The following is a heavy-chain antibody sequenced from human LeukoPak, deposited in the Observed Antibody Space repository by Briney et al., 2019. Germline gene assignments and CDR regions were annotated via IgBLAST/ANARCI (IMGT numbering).Heavy chain of an antibody. CDR1: GFAFSSFA. V-gene: IGHV3-23*01. J-gene: IGHJ6*03. CDR3: TKELHVAVAVADYYYFYMDV. CDR2: INGGGNTT. Sequence: PGGSLRLSCAASGFAFSSFAMGWVRQSLGKGLEWLSTINGGGNTTFYADSVKGRFTISRDNSKNTLYLHMDGLRPDDTAIYYCTKELHVAVAVADYYYFYMDVWGRGTAVSVSS. D-gene: IGHD6-19*01.